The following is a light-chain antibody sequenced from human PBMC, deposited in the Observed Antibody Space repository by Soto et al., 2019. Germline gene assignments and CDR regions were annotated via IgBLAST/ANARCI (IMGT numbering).Light chain of an antibody. J-gene: IGLJ1*01. CDR1: SSDIGAYNR. V-gene: IGLV2-18*02. Sequence: QSALTQPPSVSGSPGQSVAISCTGTSSDIGAYNRVSWYQQPPGTAPKLMIYDVNNRPSGVPDRFSGSKSGNTASLTISGFHSDDEADYYCSSFTSSNAYVFGTGTRSTS. CDR3: SSFTSSNAYV. CDR2: DVN.